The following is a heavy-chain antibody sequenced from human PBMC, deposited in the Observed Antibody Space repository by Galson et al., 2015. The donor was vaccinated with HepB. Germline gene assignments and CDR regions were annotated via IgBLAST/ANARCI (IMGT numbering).Heavy chain of an antibody. Sequence: SVKVSCKAPGYTFTSYAMNWVRQAPGQGLEWMGWINTNTGNPTYAQGFTGRFVFSLDTSVSTAYLQISSLKAEDTAVYYCARAQQGVGSSGLDYWGQGTLVTVSS. J-gene: IGHJ4*02. D-gene: IGHD6-19*01. CDR3: ARAQQGVGSSGLDY. V-gene: IGHV7-4-1*02. CDR2: INTNTGNP. CDR1: GYTFTSYA.